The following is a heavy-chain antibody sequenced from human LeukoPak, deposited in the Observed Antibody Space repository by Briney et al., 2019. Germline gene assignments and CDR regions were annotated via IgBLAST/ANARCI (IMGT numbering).Heavy chain of an antibody. Sequence: SETLSLTCTVSGGSISSSSYYWGWIRQPPGKGLEWIGSIYYSGSTYYNPSLKSRVTISVDTSKNQFSLKLSSVTAADTAVYYCARGVYYYDSSGYYLDGFDIWGQGTMVTVSS. CDR3: ARGVYYYDSSGYYLDGFDI. CDR1: GGSISSSSYY. CDR2: IYYSGST. V-gene: IGHV4-39*01. J-gene: IGHJ3*02. D-gene: IGHD3-22*01.